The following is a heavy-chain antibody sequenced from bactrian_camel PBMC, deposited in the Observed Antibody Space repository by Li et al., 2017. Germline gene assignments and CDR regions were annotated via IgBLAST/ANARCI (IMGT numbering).Heavy chain of an antibody. V-gene: IGHV3S53*01. CDR1: GYTLPMN. CDR2: IAGDGRT. CDR3: AADLVTDEPSLVETEYYY. D-gene: IGHD1*01. J-gene: IGHJ4*01. Sequence: VQLVESGGGSVQAGGSLRLSCVASGYTLPMNMGWFRRLPGQEREGVAAIAGDGRTNYADSVKGRFTISRDGAKNIIALQMDSLKPEDTATYYCAADLVTDEPSLVETEYYYWGQGTQVTVS.